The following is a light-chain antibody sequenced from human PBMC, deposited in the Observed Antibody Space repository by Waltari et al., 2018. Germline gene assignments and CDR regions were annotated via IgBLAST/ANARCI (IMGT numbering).Light chain of an antibody. V-gene: IGLV1-51*01. CDR3: GTWDSSLSAYV. CDR1: SSNIGGNS. CDR2: DNR. Sequence: QSVLTQPPSVSAAPGQKVTISCSGSSSNIGGNSVSWYQQLPGTAPKLLIYDNRKRPSGNTDRFSVSKSGTSATLGITGLQTGDEADYYCGTWDSSLSAYVFGTGTKVTVL. J-gene: IGLJ1*01.